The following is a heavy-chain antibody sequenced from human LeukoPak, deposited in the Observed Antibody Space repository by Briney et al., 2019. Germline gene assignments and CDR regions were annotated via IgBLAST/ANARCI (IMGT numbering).Heavy chain of an antibody. Sequence: GGSLRLSCAASGFTFSSYWMHWVRQAPGKGLVWVSRINSDGSSTSYADSVKGRFTISRVNAKNTLYLQMNSLRAEDTAVYYCARERYQLLLNWFDPWGQGTLVTVST. J-gene: IGHJ5*02. D-gene: IGHD2-2*01. CDR3: ARERYQLLLNWFDP. CDR1: GFTFSSYW. CDR2: INSDGSST. V-gene: IGHV3-74*01.